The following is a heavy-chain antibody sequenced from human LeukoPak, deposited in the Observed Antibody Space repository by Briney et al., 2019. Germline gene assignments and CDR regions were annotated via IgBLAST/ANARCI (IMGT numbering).Heavy chain of an antibody. Sequence: PGGSLRLSCAASGFTFDDYGMSWVRQAPGKGLEWVSGINWNGGSTGYADSVKGRFTISRDNSKNSLYVQMNSLRAEDTALYYCARSPRDSSGYYQIYYYYYMDVWGKGTTVTVSS. J-gene: IGHJ6*03. CDR2: INWNGGST. CDR1: GFTFDDYG. V-gene: IGHV3-20*04. CDR3: ARSPRDSSGYYQIYYYYYMDV. D-gene: IGHD3-22*01.